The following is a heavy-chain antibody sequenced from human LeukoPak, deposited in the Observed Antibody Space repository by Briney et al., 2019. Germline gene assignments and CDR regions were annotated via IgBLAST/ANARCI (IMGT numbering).Heavy chain of an antibody. D-gene: IGHD1-26*01. V-gene: IGHV3-23*01. Sequence: GGSLRLSCAASGFPFSSYAMNWVRQAPGKGLEWVSVIAGSDGFTQYADSVKGRFTISRDNSKNTVYLQMNRLRVEDTALYYCVGSLDYWGQGTLVTVSS. CDR3: VGSLDY. CDR1: GFPFSSYA. CDR2: IAGSDGFT. J-gene: IGHJ4*02.